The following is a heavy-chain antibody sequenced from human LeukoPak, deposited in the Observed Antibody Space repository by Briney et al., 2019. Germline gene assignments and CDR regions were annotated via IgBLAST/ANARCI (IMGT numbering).Heavy chain of an antibody. CDR3: ARDNYYDSSGYYYVYYYYYGMDV. CDR2: ISSSSSTI. Sequence: GGSLRLSCAASGFTFSDYYMSWIRQAPGKGLEWVSYISSSSSTIYYADSVKGRFTISRDNAKNSLYLQMNSLRDEDTAVYYCARDNYYDSSGYYYVYYYYYGMDVWGQGTTVTVSS. J-gene: IGHJ6*02. CDR1: GFTFSDYY. V-gene: IGHV3-11*04. D-gene: IGHD3-22*01.